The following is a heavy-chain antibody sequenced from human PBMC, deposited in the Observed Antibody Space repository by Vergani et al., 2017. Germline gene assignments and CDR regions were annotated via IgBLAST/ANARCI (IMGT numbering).Heavy chain of an antibody. CDR2: INPNSGGT. CDR1: GYTFTGYY. Sequence: QVQLVQSGAEVKKPGASVKVSCKASGYTFTGYYMHWVRQAPGQGLEWMGWINPNSGGTNYAQKFQGRVTMTKDTSISTAYMELSRLRSDDTAVYYCYVWESYRNDYFDYRRRGTLVTVSS. CDR3: YVWESYRNDYFDY. V-gene: IGHV1-2*02. J-gene: IGHJ4*02. D-gene: IGHD3-16*02.